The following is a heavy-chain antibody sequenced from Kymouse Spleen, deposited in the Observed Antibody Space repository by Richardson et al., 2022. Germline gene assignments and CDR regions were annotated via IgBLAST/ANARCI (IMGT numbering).Heavy chain of an antibody. CDR1: GFTFSSYG. D-gene: IGHD6-6*01. J-gene: IGHJ4*02. V-gene: IGHV3-33*01. CDR2: IWYDGSNK. Sequence: QVQLVESGGGVVQPGRSLRLSCAASGFTFSSYGMHWVRQAPGKGLEWVAVIWYDGSNKYYADSVKGRFTISRDNSKNTLYLQMNSLRAEDTAVYYCARDRGSSSARFFDYWGQGTLVTVSS. CDR3: ARDRGSSSARFFDY.